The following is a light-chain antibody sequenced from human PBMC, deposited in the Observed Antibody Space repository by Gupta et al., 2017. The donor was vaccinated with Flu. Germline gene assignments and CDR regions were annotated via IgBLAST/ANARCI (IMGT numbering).Light chain of an antibody. CDR1: QSIRSY. CDR2: AGF. J-gene: IGKJ2*01. V-gene: IGKV1-39*01. Sequence: IQMSQSPSSLYASVGDRATITCRASQSIRSYLNWYQQKPGKAPKLLIYAGFSWHSGVPSRFSRTGYGTDLTLSISSRLLEDFATQYSQQSYCKPPYTLGPGTRMEIK. CDR3: QQSYCKPPYT.